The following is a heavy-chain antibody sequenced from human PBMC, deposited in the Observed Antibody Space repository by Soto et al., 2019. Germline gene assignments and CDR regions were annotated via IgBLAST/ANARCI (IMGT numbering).Heavy chain of an antibody. D-gene: IGHD3-10*01. CDR2: ISTYTGNT. CDR1: GYTFTNYD. Sequence: QVHLVQSGAEVKKPGASVKVSCKASGYTFTNYDINWVRQAPGQGLEWMGWISTYTGNTNYAQKLQGRVTMTTDTSTSTAYMELRSLTSDDTAVYYCARGYYYGSGRPTPGGMDVWAQGTTVTVSS. V-gene: IGHV1-18*01. J-gene: IGHJ6*02. CDR3: ARGYYYGSGRPTPGGMDV.